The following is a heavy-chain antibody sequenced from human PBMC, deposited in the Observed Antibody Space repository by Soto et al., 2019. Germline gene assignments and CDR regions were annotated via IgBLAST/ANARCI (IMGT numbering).Heavy chain of an antibody. J-gene: IGHJ5*02. CDR3: ARVLKHGWFDP. CDR2: ISSGTSSI. V-gene: IGHV3-48*02. CDR1: GFTFSSHS. Sequence: EVQLVESGGDLVQPGGSLRLSCAASGFTFSSHSMTWVRQAPGKGLEWVSYISSGTSSIYYADSVKGRFTISRDNAKNSLYLKMNSLRDEDTAVYYCARVLKHGWFDPWGQGTLVTVSS.